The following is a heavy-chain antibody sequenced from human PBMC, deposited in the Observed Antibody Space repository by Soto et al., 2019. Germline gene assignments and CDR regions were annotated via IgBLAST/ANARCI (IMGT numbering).Heavy chain of an antibody. CDR1: GFTFSSYG. CDR2: IWYDGSNK. Sequence: GGSLRLSCAASGFTFSSYGMHWVRQAPGKGLEWVAVIWYDGSNKYYADSVKGRFTISRDNSKNTLYLQMNSLRAEDTAVYYCARDDYSKNYYYYGMDVWGQGTTVTVSS. V-gene: IGHV3-33*01. J-gene: IGHJ6*02. D-gene: IGHD4-4*01. CDR3: ARDDYSKNYYYYGMDV.